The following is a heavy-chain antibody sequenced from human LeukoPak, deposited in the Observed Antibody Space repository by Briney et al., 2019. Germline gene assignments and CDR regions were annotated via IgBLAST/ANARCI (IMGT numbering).Heavy chain of an antibody. CDR1: GGSISSSSYY. Sequence: PSETLSLTCTVSGGSISSSSYYWGWIRRPPGKGLEWIGSIYYSGGTYYNPSLKSRVAISVDTSKNQFSLKLSSVTAADTAVYYCARGVGATPSGWFDPWGQGTLVTVSS. V-gene: IGHV4-39*01. D-gene: IGHD1-26*01. CDR2: IYYSGGT. CDR3: ARGVGATPSGWFDP. J-gene: IGHJ5*02.